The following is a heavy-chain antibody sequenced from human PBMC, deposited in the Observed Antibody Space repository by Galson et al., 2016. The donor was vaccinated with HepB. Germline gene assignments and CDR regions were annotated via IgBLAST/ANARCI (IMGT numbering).Heavy chain of an antibody. CDR1: GFTFDDYA. CDR2: ISGDGGGT. V-gene: IGHV3-43*02. D-gene: IGHD1-14*01. J-gene: IGHJ3*01. CDR3: ARAGGTTSIFAFDL. Sequence: YLRLSCAASGFTFDDYAMHWVRQVPGKGLEWVSLISGDGGGTYYADSVTGRFTISRDDSKNTLYLQLNGLRPEDTAVYYCARAGGTTSIFAFDLWGRGTLVTVSS.